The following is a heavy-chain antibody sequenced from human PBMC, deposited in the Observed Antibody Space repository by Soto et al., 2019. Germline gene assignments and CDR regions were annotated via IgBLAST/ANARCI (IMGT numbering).Heavy chain of an antibody. CDR2: IYYSGST. J-gene: IGHJ5*02. CDR3: ARDPQLGYCSGGSCYSAYHWFDP. D-gene: IGHD2-15*01. V-gene: IGHV4-59*01. Sequence: TSETLSLTCTVSGGSISSYYWSWIRQPPGKGLEWIGYIYYSGSTNYNSSLKSRVTISVDTSKNQFSLKLSSVTAADTAVYYCARDPQLGYCSGGSCYSAYHWFDPWGQGTLVTVSS. CDR1: GGSISSYY.